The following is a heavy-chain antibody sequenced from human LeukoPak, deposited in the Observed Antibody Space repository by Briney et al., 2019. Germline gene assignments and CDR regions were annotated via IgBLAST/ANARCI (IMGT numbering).Heavy chain of an antibody. CDR2: INPNSGGT. CDR1: GYTFTGYY. Sequence: ASVKVSCKASGYTFTGYYMHWVRQAPGQGLEWMGWINPNSGGTNYAQKFQGRVTMTRDTSISTAYMELSRLRSDDTAVYYCARDWVAGDYYFDYWGQGTLVTVSS. CDR3: ARDWVAGDYYFDY. D-gene: IGHD6-19*01. V-gene: IGHV1-2*02. J-gene: IGHJ4*02.